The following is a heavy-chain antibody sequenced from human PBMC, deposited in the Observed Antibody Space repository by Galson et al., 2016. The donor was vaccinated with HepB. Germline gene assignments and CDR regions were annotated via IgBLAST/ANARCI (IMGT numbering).Heavy chain of an antibody. CDR1: GYSFTNYW. D-gene: IGHD3-10*01. J-gene: IGHJ5*02. V-gene: IGHV5-51*01. CDR3: SRLQRPSYSPSGSYPPHNWFDP. Sequence: QSGAEVKKPGESLKISCKASGYSFTNYWIGWVRQMPGKGLEWMGIFYSGDSDVRYNPSFQGQVTISVDKSISTAYLQWSRLKASDAAMYYCSRLQRPSYSPSGSYPPHNWFDPWGQGTLVTVSS. CDR2: FYSGDSDV.